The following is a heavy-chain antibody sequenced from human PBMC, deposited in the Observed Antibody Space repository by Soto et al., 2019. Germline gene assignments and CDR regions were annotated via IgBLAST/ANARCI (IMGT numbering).Heavy chain of an antibody. CDR1: GYTFTSYD. D-gene: IGHD3-3*01. J-gene: IGHJ6*02. CDR3: ARGPELYDFWSGYFGMDV. V-gene: IGHV1-8*01. Sequence: ASVKVSCKASGYTFTSYDINWVRQATGQGLEWMGWMNPNSGNTGYAQKFQGRVTMTRNTSISTAYMELSRLRSDDTAVYYCARGPELYDFWSGYFGMDVWGQGTTVTVSS. CDR2: MNPNSGNT.